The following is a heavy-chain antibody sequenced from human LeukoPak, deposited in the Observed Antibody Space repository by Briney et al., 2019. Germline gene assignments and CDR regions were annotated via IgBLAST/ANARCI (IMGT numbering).Heavy chain of an antibody. CDR2: IYTSGST. CDR3: AREGIAAPFDY. D-gene: IGHD6-13*01. V-gene: IGHV4-61*02. CDR1: GGSISSGSYY. Sequence: SETLSLTCTVSGGSISSGSYYWSWIRQPAGKGLEWIGRIYTSGSTNYNPSLKSRVTISVDTSKNQFSLKLSSVTAADTAVYYCAREGIAAPFDYWGQGTLVTVSS. J-gene: IGHJ4*02.